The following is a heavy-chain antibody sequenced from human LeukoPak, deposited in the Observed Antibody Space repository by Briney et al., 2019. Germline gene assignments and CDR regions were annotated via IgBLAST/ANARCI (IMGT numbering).Heavy chain of an antibody. CDR2: IRYDGSNK. D-gene: IGHD6-19*01. CDR3: ARLTAVAGTVDY. CDR1: GFTFSSYG. V-gene: IGHV3-30*02. Sequence: GGSLRLSCAASGFTFSSYGMHWVRQAPGKGLEWVAFIRYDGSNKYYADSVKGRFTISRDNAKNSLYLQMNSLRAEDTAVYYCARLTAVAGTVDYWGQGTLVTVSS. J-gene: IGHJ4*02.